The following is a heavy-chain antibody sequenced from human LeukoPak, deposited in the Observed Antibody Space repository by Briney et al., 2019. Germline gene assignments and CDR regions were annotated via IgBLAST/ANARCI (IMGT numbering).Heavy chain of an antibody. J-gene: IGHJ4*02. D-gene: IGHD3-3*02. CDR1: GVTLSPYG. CDR2: ISGSGGST. V-gene: IGHV3-23*01. Sequence: GGSLRLSCAASGVTLSPYGMHWVRQAPGKGLEWVSAISGSGGSTYYADSVKGRFTISRDNSKNTLYLQMNSLRAEDTAVYYCAKDHRGAVAFSFDYWGQGTLVTVSS. CDR3: AKDHRGAVAFSFDY.